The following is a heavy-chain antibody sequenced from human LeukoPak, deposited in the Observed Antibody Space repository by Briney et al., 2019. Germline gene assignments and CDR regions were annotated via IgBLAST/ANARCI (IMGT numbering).Heavy chain of an antibody. V-gene: IGHV1-18*04. D-gene: IGHD2-2*01. CDR1: GYTFTSYG. J-gene: IGHJ4*02. CDR2: ISAYNGNT. Sequence: ASVKVSCKASGYTFTSYGISWVRQAPGQGLEWMGWISAYNGNTNYAQKLQGRVTMTTDTSTSTAYMELRSLRSDATAVYYCARGAISVVVPAAIGYWGQGTLVTVSS. CDR3: ARGAISVVVPAAIGY.